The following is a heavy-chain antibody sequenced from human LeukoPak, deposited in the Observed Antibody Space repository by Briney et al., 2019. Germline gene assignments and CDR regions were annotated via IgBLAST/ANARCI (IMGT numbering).Heavy chain of an antibody. D-gene: IGHD3-22*01. CDR3: ARDYYDSSGYYYGYYYMDV. CDR2: INPSSGGT. J-gene: IGHJ6*03. Sequence: ASVKVSCKASGYTFTGYYMHWVRQAPGQGLEWMGWINPSSGGTNYAQKFQGRVTMTRDTSISTAYMELSRLRSDDTAIYYCARDYYDSSGYYYGYYYMDVWGKGTTVTVSS. CDR1: GYTFTGYY. V-gene: IGHV1-2*02.